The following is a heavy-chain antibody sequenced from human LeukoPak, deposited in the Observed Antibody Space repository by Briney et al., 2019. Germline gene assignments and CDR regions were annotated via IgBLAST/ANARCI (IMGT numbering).Heavy chain of an antibody. V-gene: IGHV3-23*01. J-gene: IGHJ5*02. CDR3: AKDLVGMDSSGYPHTPRTNWFDP. CDR2: ISGSGGST. D-gene: IGHD3-22*01. CDR1: GFTFSSYA. Sequence: TGGSLRLSCAASGFTFSSYAMSWVRQAPGKGLEWVSAISGSGGSTYYADSVKGRFTISRDNSKNTLYLQMNSLRAEDTAVYYCAKDLVGMDSSGYPHTPRTNWFDPWGQGTLVTVSS.